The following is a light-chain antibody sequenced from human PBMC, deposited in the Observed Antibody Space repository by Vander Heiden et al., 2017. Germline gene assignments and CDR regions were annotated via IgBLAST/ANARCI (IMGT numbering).Light chain of an antibody. Sequence: EIVMTQSPATLSVSPGERATLSCRASQSVSSNLAWYQQKPGQAPRLLIYGASTSATGIPAMFSGSGYGPEFTLTSSSRQSEDFAVYYCQQDKNSPPVTFGQWTKLEIK. V-gene: IGKV3-15*01. J-gene: IGKJ2*01. CDR1: QSVSSN. CDR2: GAS. CDR3: QQDKNSPPVT.